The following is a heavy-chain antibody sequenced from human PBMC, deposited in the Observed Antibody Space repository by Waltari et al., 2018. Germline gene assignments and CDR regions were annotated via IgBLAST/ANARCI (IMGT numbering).Heavy chain of an antibody. CDR1: GGTFSSYA. J-gene: IGHJ6*02. V-gene: IGHV1-69*12. Sequence: QVQRVQSGAEVKKPGSWVKVSCKASGGTFSSYAISWGRQAPGQGLEWMGGIIPIFGTANYAQKFQGRVTITADESTSTAYMELSSLRSEDTAVYYCASSQARLGVVAKYGMDVWGQGTTVTVSS. CDR2: IIPIFGTA. D-gene: IGHD5-12*01. CDR3: ASSQARLGVVAKYGMDV.